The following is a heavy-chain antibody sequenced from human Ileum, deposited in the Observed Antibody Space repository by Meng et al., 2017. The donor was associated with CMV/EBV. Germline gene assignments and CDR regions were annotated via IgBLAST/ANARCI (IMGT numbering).Heavy chain of an antibody. CDR3: ARVITYYYGSGSYGFDY. D-gene: IGHD3-10*01. Sequence: ASVKVSCKASGYTFTSYGISWVRQAPGHGLEWMGWISAYNGNTNYAQRLQGRVTMTTDTSTSTAYMELRSLRSDDTAVYYCARVITYYYGSGSYGFDYWGQGTLVTVSS. CDR1: GYTFTSYG. J-gene: IGHJ4*02. V-gene: IGHV1-18*01. CDR2: ISAYNGNT.